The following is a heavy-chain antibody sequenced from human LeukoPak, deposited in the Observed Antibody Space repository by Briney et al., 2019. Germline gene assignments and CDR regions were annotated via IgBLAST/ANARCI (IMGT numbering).Heavy chain of an antibody. D-gene: IGHD5-18*01. CDR1: GGSISSYY. CDR2: IYYSGST. J-gene: IGHJ4*02. CDR3: ARVRTEPYSYGAWREFDY. V-gene: IGHV4-59*01. Sequence: SETLSLTCTVSGGSISSYYWSWIRQPPGKGLGWIGYIYYSGSTNYNPSLKSRVTISVDTSKNQFSLKLSSVTAADTAVYYCARVRTEPYSYGAWREFDYWGQGTLVTVSS.